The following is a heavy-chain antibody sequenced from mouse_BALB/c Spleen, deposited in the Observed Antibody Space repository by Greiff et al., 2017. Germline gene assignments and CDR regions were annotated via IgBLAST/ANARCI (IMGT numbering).Heavy chain of an antibody. J-gene: IGHJ2*01. D-gene: IGHD2-4*01. CDR1: GYTFTDYN. V-gene: IGHV1S29*02. CDR3: ARDRSSIYYDYDEGNYFDY. CDR2: IYPYNGGT. Sequence: VQLKESGPELVKPGASVKISCKASGYTFTDYNMHWVKQSHGKSLEWIGYIYPYNGGTGYNQKFKSKATLTVDNSSSTAYMELRSLTSEDSAVYYCARDRSSIYYDYDEGNYFDYWGQGTTLTVSS.